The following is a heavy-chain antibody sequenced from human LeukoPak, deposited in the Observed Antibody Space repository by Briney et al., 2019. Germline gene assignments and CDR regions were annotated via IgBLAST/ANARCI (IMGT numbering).Heavy chain of an antibody. J-gene: IGHJ5*02. CDR1: GGTFNNFA. Sequence: ASVKVSCKVSGGTFNNFALSWVRQAPGQGLEWMGRINPNSGGTNYAQKFQGRVTMTRDTSISTAYMELSRLRSDDTAVYYCARDRRRGFDPWGQGTLVTVSS. V-gene: IGHV1-2*06. CDR2: INPNSGGT. CDR3: ARDRRRGFDP.